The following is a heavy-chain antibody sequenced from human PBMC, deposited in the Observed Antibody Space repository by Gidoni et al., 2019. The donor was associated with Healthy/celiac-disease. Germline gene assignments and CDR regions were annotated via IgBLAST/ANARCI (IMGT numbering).Heavy chain of an antibody. V-gene: IGHV1-8*01. D-gene: IGHD5-18*01. Sequence: QVQLVQSGAEVKKPGASVKVSCKASGYTFTSYDINWVRQATGQGLEWMGWMNPNSGNTGYAQKFQGRVTMTRNTSISTAYMELSSLRSEDTAVYYCARGSDTAMVTDYYYYMDVWGKGTTVTVSS. CDR1: GYTFTSYD. CDR2: MNPNSGNT. CDR3: ARGSDTAMVTDYYYYMDV. J-gene: IGHJ6*03.